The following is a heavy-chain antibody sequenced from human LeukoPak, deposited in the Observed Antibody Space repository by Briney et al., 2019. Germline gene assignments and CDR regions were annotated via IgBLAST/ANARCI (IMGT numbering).Heavy chain of an antibody. V-gene: IGHV3-74*01. CDR3: ARASPVTTWFYYYYYMDV. Sequence: PGGSLRLSCAASGFTFSSYWMHWVRQAPGKGLVWVSRINSDGSRTSYADSVKGRFTISRDNAKNTLYLQMNSLRAEDTAVYYCARASPVTTWFYYYYYMDVWGKGTTVTVSS. CDR2: INSDGSRT. D-gene: IGHD4-17*01. CDR1: GFTFSSYW. J-gene: IGHJ6*03.